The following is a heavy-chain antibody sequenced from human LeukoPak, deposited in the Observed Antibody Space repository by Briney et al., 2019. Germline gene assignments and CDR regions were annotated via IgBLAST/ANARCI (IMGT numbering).Heavy chain of an antibody. CDR2: INQSGSA. Sequence: PSETLSLTCAVYGGSFSGYYWTWNRQPPGMGLEWIGEINQSGSANSNPSLKSRVTISVDTSKNQFSLKVRSVTAADTAVYYCARGRNWYGTGSSPSDYWGQGTLVTVSS. D-gene: IGHD3-10*01. J-gene: IGHJ4*02. V-gene: IGHV4-34*01. CDR3: ARGRNWYGTGSSPSDY. CDR1: GGSFSGYY.